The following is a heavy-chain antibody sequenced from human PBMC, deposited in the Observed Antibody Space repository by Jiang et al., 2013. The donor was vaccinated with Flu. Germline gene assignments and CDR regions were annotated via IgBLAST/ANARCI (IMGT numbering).Heavy chain of an antibody. CDR2: IYYSGST. V-gene: IGHV4-31*03. D-gene: IGHD2-15*01. CDR1: GGSISSGGYY. J-gene: IGHJ6*02. Sequence: GLVKPSQTLSLTCTVSGGSISSGGYYWSWIRQHPGKGLEWIGYIYYSGSTYYNPSLKSRVTISVDTSKNQFSLKLSSVTAADTAVYYCARPHGHCSGGSRQFVCGYGMDVWGQGTTVTVSS. CDR3: ARPHGHCSGGSRQFVCGYGMDV.